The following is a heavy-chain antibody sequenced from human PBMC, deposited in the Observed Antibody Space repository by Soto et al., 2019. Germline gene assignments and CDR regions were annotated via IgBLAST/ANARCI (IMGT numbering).Heavy chain of an antibody. J-gene: IGHJ3*02. Sequence: ASVKVSCKASGYTFTGYYMHWVRQAPGQGLEWMGWINPNSGGTNYAQKFQGRVTMTRDTSISTAYMELSRLRSDDTAVYYCARVPGYYDSSGYYNAFDIWGQGTIVTVSS. CDR2: INPNSGGT. CDR3: ARVPGYYDSSGYYNAFDI. D-gene: IGHD3-22*01. V-gene: IGHV1-2*02. CDR1: GYTFTGYY.